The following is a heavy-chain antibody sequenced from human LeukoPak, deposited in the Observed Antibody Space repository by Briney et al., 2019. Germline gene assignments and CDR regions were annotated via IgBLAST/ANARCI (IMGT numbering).Heavy chain of an antibody. J-gene: IGHJ4*02. CDR1: GFPFSGYS. CDR2: VSTTSKYL. CDR3: AKRWIVGATSYFDY. V-gene: IGHV3-21*01. D-gene: IGHD1-26*01. Sequence: GGSLRLSCVTSGFPFSGYSMNWVRQAPGQGLEWVSSVSTTSKYLYYADSVRGRFTISRDNAKNSLYLQMNSLRAEDTAVYYCAKRWIVGATSYFDYWGQGTLVTVSS.